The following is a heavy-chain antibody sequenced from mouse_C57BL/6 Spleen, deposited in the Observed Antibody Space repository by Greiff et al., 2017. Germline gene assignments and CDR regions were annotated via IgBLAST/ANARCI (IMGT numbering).Heavy chain of an antibody. D-gene: IGHD1-1*01. CDR1: GYTFTSYR. J-gene: IGHJ2*01. CDR3: ATLITPVEGFDY. Sequence: QVQLQQPGAELVKPGASVKLSCKASGYTFTSYRMQWVKQRPGQGLEWIGEIDPSGSYPNYNQTFKGTATLTVDTSSSTYYMQLSSLTSEDSAVYCCATLITPVEGFDYWGQGTTLTVSS. V-gene: IGHV1-50*01. CDR2: IDPSGSYP.